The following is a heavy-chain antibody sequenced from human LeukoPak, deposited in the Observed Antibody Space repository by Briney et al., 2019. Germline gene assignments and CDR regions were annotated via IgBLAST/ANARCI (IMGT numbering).Heavy chain of an antibody. J-gene: IGHJ4*02. V-gene: IGHV3-30*02. Sequence: GGSLRLSCAASGFTFSSYGMHWVRQAPGKGLEWVAFIRYDGSNKYYADSVKGRFTISRDNSKNTLYLQMNSLRAEDTAVYYCARGPGTSLAYSDYWGQGTLVTVSS. CDR1: GFTFSSYG. D-gene: IGHD2-2*01. CDR3: ARGPGTSLAYSDY. CDR2: IRYDGSNK.